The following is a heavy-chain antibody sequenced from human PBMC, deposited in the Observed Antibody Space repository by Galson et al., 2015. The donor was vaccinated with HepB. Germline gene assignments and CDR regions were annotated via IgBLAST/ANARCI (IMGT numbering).Heavy chain of an antibody. J-gene: IGHJ4*02. Sequence: SLRLSCAASGFTFRRYWMHWVRQAPGKGLVWVSRIDSDGSNTTYADSVKGRFTISRDNAKNSLYLQMNSLRGEDTAVYYCARDLRNTATAPGFWGQGTLVTVSS. D-gene: IGHD5-18*01. CDR3: ARDLRNTATAPGF. V-gene: IGHV3-74*01. CDR1: GFTFRRYW. CDR2: IDSDGSNT.